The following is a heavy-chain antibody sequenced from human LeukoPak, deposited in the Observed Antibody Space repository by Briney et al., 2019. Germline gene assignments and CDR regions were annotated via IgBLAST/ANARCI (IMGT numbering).Heavy chain of an antibody. Sequence: PGGAVRLSCAGCGFTFSRYAMHGVRQAGGRGGEGVAGISYDGSNKYYADSVKGRFTISRDNSKNTLYLQMNSLRAEDTAVYYCARYSSSWLILNDAFDIWGQGTMVTVSS. CDR1: GFTFSRYA. D-gene: IGHD6-13*01. J-gene: IGHJ3*02. CDR2: ISYDGSNK. V-gene: IGHV3-30-3*01. CDR3: ARYSSSWLILNDAFDI.